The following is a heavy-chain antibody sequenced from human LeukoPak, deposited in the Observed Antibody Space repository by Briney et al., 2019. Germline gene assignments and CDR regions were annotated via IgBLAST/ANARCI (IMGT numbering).Heavy chain of an antibody. V-gene: IGHV3-48*04. J-gene: IGHJ4*02. CDR2: IRSTSQTK. Sequence: GGSLRLSCAASGFTLTNYNMNWVRQAPGKGLEWVSSIRSTSQTKYYADSVKGRFTISTDNAKNSLYLQMDSLRAEDTAVYYCTKSKLAMDYFDSWGQGTLVTVSS. CDR1: GFTLTNYN. CDR3: TKSKLAMDYFDS. D-gene: IGHD5-18*01.